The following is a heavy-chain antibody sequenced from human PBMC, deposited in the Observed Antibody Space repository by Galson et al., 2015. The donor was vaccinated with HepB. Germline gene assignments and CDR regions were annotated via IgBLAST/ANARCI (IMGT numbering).Heavy chain of an antibody. CDR1: GYTFTSYG. CDR2: ISAYNGNT. Sequence: SVKVSCKASGYTFTSYGISRVRQAPGQGLEWMGWISAYNGNTNYAQKLQGRVTMTTDTSTSTAYMELRSLRSDDTAVYYCARDDWGLRSASYCELDYCGQGTLVTVSS. V-gene: IGHV1-18*04. CDR3: ARDDWGLRSASYCELDY. D-gene: IGHD1-26*01. J-gene: IGHJ4*02.